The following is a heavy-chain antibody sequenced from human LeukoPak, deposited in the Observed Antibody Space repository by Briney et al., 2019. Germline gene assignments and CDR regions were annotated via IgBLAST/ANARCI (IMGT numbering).Heavy chain of an antibody. Sequence: SETLSLTCTVSGGSISSYYWSWIRQPPGKGLEWIGYIYYSGSTNYNPSLKSRVTISVDTSKNQFSLKLSSVTAADTAVYYCARQVRYDFWGGYYKTWGQGTLVTVSS. CDR3: ARQVRYDFWGGYYKT. CDR2: IYYSGST. J-gene: IGHJ4*02. CDR1: GGSISSYY. D-gene: IGHD3-3*01. V-gene: IGHV4-59*08.